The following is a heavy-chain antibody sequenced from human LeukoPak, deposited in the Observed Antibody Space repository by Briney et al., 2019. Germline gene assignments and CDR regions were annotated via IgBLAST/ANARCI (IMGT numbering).Heavy chain of an antibody. Sequence: GGSLRLSCAASGFTFSSYAMSWVRQAPGKGLEWVSAISGSGGSTYYADSAKGRFTISRDNSKNTLYLQMNSLRAEDTAVYYCAKDRKRITMIVVVTPIDYWGQGTLVTVSS. CDR1: GFTFSSYA. J-gene: IGHJ4*02. V-gene: IGHV3-23*01. D-gene: IGHD3-22*01. CDR2: ISGSGGST. CDR3: AKDRKRITMIVVVTPIDY.